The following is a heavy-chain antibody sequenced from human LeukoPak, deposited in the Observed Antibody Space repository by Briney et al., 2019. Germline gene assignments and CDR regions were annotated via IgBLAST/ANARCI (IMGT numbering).Heavy chain of an antibody. D-gene: IGHD2-21*02. J-gene: IGHJ4*01. V-gene: IGHV5-51*01. CDR3: ARHGGGDGEYFFDY. CDR2: IHPGDSES. CDR1: GYGFTRYW. Sequence: GESLKISCKASGYGFTRYWIGWVRQMPGKGLEWMGIIHPGDSESRYSPSFQGQVTISADKSISTAYLQWSSLEASDTAVYYCARHGGGDGEYFFDYWGHGTLVTVSS.